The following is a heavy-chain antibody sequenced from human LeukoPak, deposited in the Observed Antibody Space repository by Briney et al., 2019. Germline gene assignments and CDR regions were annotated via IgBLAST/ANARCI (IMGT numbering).Heavy chain of an antibody. D-gene: IGHD5-12*01. Sequence: SQTLSLTCTVSGGSISSGGYYWSWIRQHPGKGLEWIGYIYYSGSTYYNPSLKSRVTISVDTSKNQFSLKLSPVTAADTAVYYCARSSGYDSPYYFDYWGQGTLVTVSS. CDR2: IYYSGST. CDR3: ARSSGYDSPYYFDY. V-gene: IGHV4-31*03. J-gene: IGHJ4*02. CDR1: GGSISSGGYY.